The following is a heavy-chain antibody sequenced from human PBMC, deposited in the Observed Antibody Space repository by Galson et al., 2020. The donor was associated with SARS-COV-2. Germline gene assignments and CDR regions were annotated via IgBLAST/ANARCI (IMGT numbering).Heavy chain of an antibody. Sequence: GGSLRLSCAASGFTFSSYGMHWVRQAPGKGLEWVAVISYDGSNKYYADSVKGRFTISRDNSKNTLYLQMNSLRAEDTAVYYCAKDGWYYDFWSGYWSGRPGEYYYYYYYSDGWGKGTTVTFSS. CDR2: ISYDGSNK. CDR1: GFTFSSYG. J-gene: IGHJ6*03. V-gene: IGHV3-30*18. CDR3: AKDGWYYDFWSGYWSGRPGEYYYYYYYSDG. D-gene: IGHD3-3*01.